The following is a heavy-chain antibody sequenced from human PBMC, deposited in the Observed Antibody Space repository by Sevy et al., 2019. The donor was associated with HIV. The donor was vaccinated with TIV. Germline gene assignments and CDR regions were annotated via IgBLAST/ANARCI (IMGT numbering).Heavy chain of an antibody. D-gene: IGHD2-2*01. CDR3: ARAPDPSCRSTRCYYFDY. V-gene: IGHV3-23*01. J-gene: IGHJ4*02. CDR1: GFTFSSYA. Sequence: GGSLRLSCVASGFTFSSYAVSWVRQAPGKGLEWVAATSARDRSTYHADSVRGRFTISRDNSKNTLYLQMNSLRAEDTAVYYVARAPDPSCRSTRCYYFDYWGQGTLVTVSS. CDR2: TSARDRST.